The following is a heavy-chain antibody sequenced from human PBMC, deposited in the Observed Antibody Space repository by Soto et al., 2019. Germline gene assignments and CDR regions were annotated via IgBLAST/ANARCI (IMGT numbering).Heavy chain of an antibody. D-gene: IGHD6-19*01. Sequence: PGGSLRLSCAASGFTFSDYAMNWVRQAPGRGLDWVSGVSGSGRSTYYADSVKGRFTISRDNSKNTLYLQMNSLRAEDTAVYFCAKEVGESSGWSYGLDVWGQGTTVTVSS. J-gene: IGHJ6*02. CDR3: AKEVGESSGWSYGLDV. V-gene: IGHV3-23*01. CDR1: GFTFSDYA. CDR2: VSGSGRST.